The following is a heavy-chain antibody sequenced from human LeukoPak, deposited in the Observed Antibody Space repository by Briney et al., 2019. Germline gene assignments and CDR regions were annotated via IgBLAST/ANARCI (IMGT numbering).Heavy chain of an antibody. CDR1: GYTFTSYG. Sequence: ASVKVSCKASGYTFTSYGISYVRQAPGQGLEWMGWISAYNGNTNYAQKLQGRVTMTTDTSTSTAYMELRSLRSDDTAVYYCAREVSSGYASTLNLFDYWGQGTLVTVSS. CDR3: AREVSSGYASTLNLFDY. V-gene: IGHV1-18*01. D-gene: IGHD5-12*01. CDR2: ISAYNGNT. J-gene: IGHJ4*02.